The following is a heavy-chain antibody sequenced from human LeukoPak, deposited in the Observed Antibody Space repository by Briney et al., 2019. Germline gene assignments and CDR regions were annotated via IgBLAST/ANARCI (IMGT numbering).Heavy chain of an antibody. CDR2: IYTSGST. CDR3: ATITIFGVVIK. Sequence: SQTLSLTCTVSGGSISSGSYYWSWIRQPAGKGLEWIGRIYTSGSTNYNPSLKSRVTISVDTSKNQFSLKLSSVTAADTAVHYCATITIFGVVIKWGQGTLVTVSS. V-gene: IGHV4-61*02. J-gene: IGHJ4*02. D-gene: IGHD3-3*01. CDR1: GGSISSGSYY.